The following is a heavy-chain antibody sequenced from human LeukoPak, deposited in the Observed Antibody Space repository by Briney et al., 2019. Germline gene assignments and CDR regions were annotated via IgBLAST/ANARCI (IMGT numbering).Heavy chain of an antibody. CDR1: GFTFSSCA. Sequence: GASLRLSCAASGFTFSSCAMSWVRQAPGKGLEWVSAISGSGGSTYYADSVKGRFTISRDNSKNTLYLQMNSLRAEDTAVYYCAKEMSSSGYYDALDYWGQGTLVTVSS. CDR2: ISGSGGST. CDR3: AKEMSSSGYYDALDY. V-gene: IGHV3-23*01. J-gene: IGHJ4*02. D-gene: IGHD3-22*01.